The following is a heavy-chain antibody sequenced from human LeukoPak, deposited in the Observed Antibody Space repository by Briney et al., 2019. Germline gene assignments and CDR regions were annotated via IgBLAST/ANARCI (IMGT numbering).Heavy chain of an antibody. CDR3: ARDSWDYGEIDY. Sequence: SETLSLTCTVSGGSISSSSYYWGWIRQPPGKGLEWIGSIYYSGSTYYNPSLKSRVTISVDTSKNQFSLKLSSVTAADTAVYYCARDSWDYGEIDYWGQGTLVTVSS. V-gene: IGHV4-39*07. J-gene: IGHJ4*02. CDR1: GGSISSSSYY. CDR2: IYYSGST. D-gene: IGHD4-17*01.